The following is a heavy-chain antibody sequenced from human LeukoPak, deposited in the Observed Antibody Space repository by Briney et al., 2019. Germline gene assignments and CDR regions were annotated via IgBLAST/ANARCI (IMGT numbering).Heavy chain of an antibody. CDR2: ISSSSSYI. J-gene: IGHJ4*02. CDR1: GFSFNSYA. Sequence: GGSLRLSCAASGFSFNSYAMHWVRQAPGKGLEWVSSISSSSSYIYYADSVKGRFTISRDNAKNSLYLQMNSLRAEDTAVYYCARDLLGATFFDYWGQGTLVTVSS. D-gene: IGHD1-26*01. V-gene: IGHV3-21*01. CDR3: ARDLLGATFFDY.